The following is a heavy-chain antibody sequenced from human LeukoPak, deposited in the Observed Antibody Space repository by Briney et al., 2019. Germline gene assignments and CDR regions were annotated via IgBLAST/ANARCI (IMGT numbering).Heavy chain of an antibody. CDR3: AKDNVAAAGRYFDY. CDR2: IDASGGGT. D-gene: IGHD6-13*01. V-gene: IGHV3-23*01. CDR1: GFIFSSYD. J-gene: IGHJ4*02. Sequence: PGGSLRLSCVVSGFIFSSYDMSWVRQAPGKGLEWLSDIDASGGGTYYADSVKGRFTISRDNSKNTLYLQMNSLRAEDTAVYYCAKDNVAAAGRYFDYWGQGTLVTVSS.